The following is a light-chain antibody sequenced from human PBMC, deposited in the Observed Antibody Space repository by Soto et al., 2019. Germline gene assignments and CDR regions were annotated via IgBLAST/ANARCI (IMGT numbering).Light chain of an antibody. J-gene: IGLJ1*01. Sequence: SYELTQPPSVSVAPGKTARITCEGNNIGSKSVHWYQQKPGQAPVLVIYYDIDRPSGIPERFSGSNSGNTATLTISRVEAGDEADYYCQVWDSSSDHYVFGTGTKVTVL. CDR1: NIGSKS. CDR3: QVWDSSSDHYV. CDR2: YDI. V-gene: IGLV3-21*04.